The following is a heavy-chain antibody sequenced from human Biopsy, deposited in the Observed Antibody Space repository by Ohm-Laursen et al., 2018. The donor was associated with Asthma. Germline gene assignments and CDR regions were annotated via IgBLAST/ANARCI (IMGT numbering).Heavy chain of an antibody. J-gene: IGHJ6*02. CDR1: GFTFSSYG. D-gene: IGHD3-3*01. CDR2: ISYDGSNK. CDR3: AKWDTYYDFWSGYYTRYNYYYYGMDV. Sequence: SLRLSCTASGFTFSSYGMHWVRQAPGKGLEWVAVISYDGSNKYYADSVKGRFTISRDNSKNTLYLQMNSLRAKDTAVYYCAKWDTYYDFWSGYYTRYNYYYYGMDVWGQGTTVTASS. V-gene: IGHV3-30*18.